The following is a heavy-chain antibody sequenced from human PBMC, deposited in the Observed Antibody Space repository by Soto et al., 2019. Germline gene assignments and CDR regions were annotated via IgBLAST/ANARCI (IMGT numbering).Heavy chain of an antibody. J-gene: IGHJ4*02. D-gene: IGHD3-22*01. V-gene: IGHV1-69*01. CDR1: GGTFSSYA. CDR3: ARGVHYYDSSGYSEFDY. Sequence: QVQLVQSGAEVRKPGSSVKVSCTASGGTFSSYAISWVRQAPGQGLEWMGGIIPIFGTANYAQKFQGRVTITADESTSTAYMELSSLRSEDTAVYYCARGVHYYDSSGYSEFDYWGQGTLVTVSS. CDR2: IIPIFGTA.